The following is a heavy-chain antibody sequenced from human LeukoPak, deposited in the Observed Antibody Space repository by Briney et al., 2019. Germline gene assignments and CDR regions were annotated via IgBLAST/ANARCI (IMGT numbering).Heavy chain of an antibody. CDR2: INHSGST. CDR1: GGSFSGYY. CDR3: ARLRLLAGTWALDY. D-gene: IGHD6-19*01. Sequence: SETLSLTCAVYGGSFSGYYWSWIRQSPGKGLEWIGEINHSGSTNYNPSLKSRVTISVDTSKNQFSLKLSSVTAADTAVYYCARLRLLAGTWALDYWGQGTLVTVSS. V-gene: IGHV4-34*01. J-gene: IGHJ4*02.